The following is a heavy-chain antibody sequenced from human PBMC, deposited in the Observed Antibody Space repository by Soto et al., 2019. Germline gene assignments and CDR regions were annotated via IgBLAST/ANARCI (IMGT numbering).Heavy chain of an antibody. CDR1: GGTFSSYA. D-gene: IGHD2-15*01. CDR2: IIPIFGTA. V-gene: IGHV1-69*13. Sequence: SVKVSCKASGGTFSSYAISWVRQAPGQGLEWMGGIIPIFGTANYARKFQGRVTITADESTSTAYMELSSLRSEDTAVYYCARRGVRYCSGGSCYGPFDYWGQGTLVTVSS. J-gene: IGHJ4*02. CDR3: ARRGVRYCSGGSCYGPFDY.